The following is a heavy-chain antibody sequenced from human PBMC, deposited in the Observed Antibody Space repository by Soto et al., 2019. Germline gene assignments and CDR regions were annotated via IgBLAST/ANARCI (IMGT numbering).Heavy chain of an antibody. CDR1: GFTFSDYA. J-gene: IGHJ4*02. CDR3: AKGTFGVVSYFDY. D-gene: IGHD3-3*01. V-gene: IGHV3-23*01. Sequence: GGSLRLSCAASGFTFSDYAMSWVRQAPGKGLEWISAINNRGGSTYYADSVKGRFTISRDNSKNTLSLQMNSLRAEDTAVYYCAKGTFGVVSYFDYWGQGTLVTVSS. CDR2: INNRGGST.